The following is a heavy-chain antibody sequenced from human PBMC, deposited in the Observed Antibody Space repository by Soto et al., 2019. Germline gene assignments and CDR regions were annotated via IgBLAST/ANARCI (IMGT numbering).Heavy chain of an antibody. Sequence: GGSLRLSCAASGFTFSSYGMHWVRQAPGKGLEWVAVIWYDGSNKYYAESVKGRFTISRDNSKNTLYLQMNSLRAEDTAVYYCARDFCSGGSCYWFDPWGQGTLVTVSS. CDR2: IWYDGSNK. J-gene: IGHJ5*02. D-gene: IGHD2-15*01. CDR1: GFTFSSYG. V-gene: IGHV3-33*01. CDR3: ARDFCSGGSCYWFDP.